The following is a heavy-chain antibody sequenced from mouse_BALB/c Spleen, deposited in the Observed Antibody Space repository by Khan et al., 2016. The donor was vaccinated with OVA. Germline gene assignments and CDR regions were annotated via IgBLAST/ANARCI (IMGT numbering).Heavy chain of an antibody. CDR2: ISSGSSNI. D-gene: IGHD1-1*01. Sequence: EVELVESGGGLVQPGGSRKLSCAASGFTFSSFGMHWVRQAPEKGLEWVAYISSGSSNIYYADTVKGRFTISRDNPKNTLFLQMTSLRSEDTAMYYCATYGWWDWGAGTTVTVSS. CDR1: GFTFSSFG. J-gene: IGHJ1*01. CDR3: ATYGWWD. V-gene: IGHV5-17*02.